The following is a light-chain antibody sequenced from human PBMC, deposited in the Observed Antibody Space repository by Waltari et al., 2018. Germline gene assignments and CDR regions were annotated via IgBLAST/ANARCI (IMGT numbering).Light chain of an antibody. J-gene: IGLJ2*01. Sequence: QSALPQPASVSGSPGQSVTIFCAGTSNDVGGYNSASWYQEHPGQAPRVIIYDVSDRPSGVSDRFSGSKSGNTASLTISGLQAEDEADYYCSSQSSNDVVLFGGGTKLTVL. CDR1: SNDVGGYNS. V-gene: IGLV2-14*01. CDR2: DVS. CDR3: SSQSSNDVVL.